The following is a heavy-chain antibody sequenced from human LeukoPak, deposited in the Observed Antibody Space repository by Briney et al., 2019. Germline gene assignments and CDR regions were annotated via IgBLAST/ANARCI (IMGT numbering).Heavy chain of an antibody. V-gene: IGHV1-18*01. CDR1: GYTFTSYG. Sequence: GASVKVSCKASGYTFTSYGISWVRQAPGQGLEWMGWISAYNGNTNYAQKLQGRVTMTTDTSTDTGYMELRSLRSDDTAVYFCARDQLRYYGSNNYYSDMDFWGQGTTVTVSS. CDR2: ISAYNGNT. CDR3: ARDQLRYYGSNNYYSDMDF. J-gene: IGHJ6*02. D-gene: IGHD3-10*01.